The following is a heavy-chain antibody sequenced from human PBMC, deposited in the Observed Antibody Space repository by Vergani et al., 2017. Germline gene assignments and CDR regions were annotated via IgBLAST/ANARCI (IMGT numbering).Heavy chain of an antibody. Sequence: QVQLVQSGAEVKKPGASVKVSCKASGYTFTSYGISWVRQAPGQGLEWMGWISAYNGNTNYAQKLQGRVTMTTDTSTSTAYMELRGLRSDATAVYYCARDQRGFGEFRYWFDPWGQGTLVTVSS. CDR1: GYTFTSYG. D-gene: IGHD3-10*01. CDR3: ARDQRGFGEFRYWFDP. CDR2: ISAYNGNT. V-gene: IGHV1-18*01. J-gene: IGHJ5*02.